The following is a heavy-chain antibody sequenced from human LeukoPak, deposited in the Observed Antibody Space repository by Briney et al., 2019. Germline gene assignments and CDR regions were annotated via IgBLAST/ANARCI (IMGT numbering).Heavy chain of an antibody. CDR3: ARGGITMVRGVIIPPLSWFDP. J-gene: IGHJ5*02. Sequence: SVNVSCKASGCTFSSYAISWVRQAPGQGLEWMGGIIPILGIANYAQKFQGRVTITADKSTSTAYMELSSLRSEDTAVYYCARGGITMVRGVIIPPLSWFDPWGQGTLVTVSS. CDR2: IIPILGIA. CDR1: GCTFSSYA. D-gene: IGHD3-10*01. V-gene: IGHV1-69*10.